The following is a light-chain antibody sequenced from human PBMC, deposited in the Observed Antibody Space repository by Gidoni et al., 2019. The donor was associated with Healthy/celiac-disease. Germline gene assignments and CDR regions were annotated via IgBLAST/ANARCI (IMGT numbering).Light chain of an antibody. J-gene: IGKJ5*01. CDR3: QPSYSTPLA. Sequence: DIQMTQSRSSLSASVGDRVPITCRASQSISSYLHWYQQKPGKAPKLLIYAASSLQSGVPSRLSGSGSGTDFTLTISSLQPEYFATYSCQPSYSTPLAFGQGTRLEI. CDR2: AAS. V-gene: IGKV1-39*01. CDR1: QSISSY.